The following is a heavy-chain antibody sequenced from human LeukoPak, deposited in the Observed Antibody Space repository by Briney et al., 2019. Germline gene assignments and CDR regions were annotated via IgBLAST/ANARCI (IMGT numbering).Heavy chain of an antibody. D-gene: IGHD3-10*01. CDR2: IKQDGSEK. J-gene: IGHJ3*02. V-gene: IGHV3-7*01. CDR1: GFTFSSYW. CDR3: ARDYYGSGSYYKADAFDI. Sequence: GGSLRLSCAASGFTFSSYWMSWVRQAPGKGLEWVANIKQDGSEKYYVDSVKGRFTISRDNAKNTLYLQMNSLRAEDTAVYYCARDYYGSGSYYKADAFDIWGQGTMVTVSS.